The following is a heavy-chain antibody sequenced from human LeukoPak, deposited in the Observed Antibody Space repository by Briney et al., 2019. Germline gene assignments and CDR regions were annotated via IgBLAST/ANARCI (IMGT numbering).Heavy chain of an antibody. CDR2: INPNSGGT. CDR3: ARDYDFWSGYSLYYFDY. D-gene: IGHD3-3*01. CDR1: GYTFTGYY. J-gene: IGHJ4*02. Sequence: APVKVSCKASGYTFTGYYMPWWRQAPGQGLEWMGWINPNSGGTNYAQKFQGRVTMTRDTSISTAYMELSRLRSDDTAVYYCARDYDFWSGYSLYYFDYWGQGTLVTVSS. V-gene: IGHV1-2*02.